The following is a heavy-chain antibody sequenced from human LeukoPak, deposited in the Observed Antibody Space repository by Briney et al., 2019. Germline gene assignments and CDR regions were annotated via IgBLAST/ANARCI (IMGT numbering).Heavy chain of an antibody. Sequence: SETLSLTCAVYGGSFSGYYWSWLRQPPGKGLEWSGEINHSGSTNYNPSLKSRVTISVDTSKNQFSLKLSSVTAADTAVYYCARRLGVVIIRYFDYWGQGTLVTVSS. CDR2: INHSGST. J-gene: IGHJ4*02. D-gene: IGHD3-3*01. CDR3: ARRLGVVIIRYFDY. V-gene: IGHV4-34*01. CDR1: GGSFSGYY.